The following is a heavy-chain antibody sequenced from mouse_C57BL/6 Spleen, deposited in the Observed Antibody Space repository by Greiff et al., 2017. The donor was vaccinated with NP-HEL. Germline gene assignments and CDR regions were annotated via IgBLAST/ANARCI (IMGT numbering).Heavy chain of an antibody. J-gene: IGHJ1*03. Sequence: EVMLVESEGGLVQPGSSMKLSCTASGFTFSDYYMAWVRQVPEKGLEWVANINYDGSSTYYLDSLKSRFIISRDNAKNILYLQVSSLKSEDTATYYCARPQLGGGYFDVWGTGTTVTVSS. CDR2: INYDGSST. CDR1: GFTFSDYY. CDR3: ARPQLGGGYFDV. V-gene: IGHV5-16*01. D-gene: IGHD4-1*02.